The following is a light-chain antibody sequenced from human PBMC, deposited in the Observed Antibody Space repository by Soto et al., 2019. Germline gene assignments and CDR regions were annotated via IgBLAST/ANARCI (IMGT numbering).Light chain of an antibody. J-gene: IGKJ1*01. Sequence: EIEMTQSPATLSLSPEERATLYCWASQSVSSNLAWYQQKPGQAPRLLIYGASTRVTGVPARFSGSGSGTEFILIISSLQSEDFAVYYCQHYNNWPPWTFGQGTKVDIK. V-gene: IGKV3-15*01. CDR3: QHYNNWPPWT. CDR1: QSVSSN. CDR2: GAS.